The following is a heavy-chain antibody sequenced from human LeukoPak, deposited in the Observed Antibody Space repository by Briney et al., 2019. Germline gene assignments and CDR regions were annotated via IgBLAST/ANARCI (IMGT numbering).Heavy chain of an antibody. CDR3: ARGEGSGWYMQYYHYYYMDV. J-gene: IGHJ6*03. V-gene: IGHV3-48*03. CDR2: ISSSGSTI. CDR1: GFTFSSYE. Sequence: GGSLRLSCAASGFTFSSYEMNWVRQAPGKGLEWVSYISSSGSTIYYADSVKGRFTISRDNAKNSLYLQMNSLRAEDTAVYYCARGEGSGWYMQYYHYYYMDVWGKGTTVTISS. D-gene: IGHD6-19*01.